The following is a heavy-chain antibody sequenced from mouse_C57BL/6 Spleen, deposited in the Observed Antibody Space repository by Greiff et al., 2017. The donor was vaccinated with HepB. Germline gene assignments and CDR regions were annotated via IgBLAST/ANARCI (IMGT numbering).Heavy chain of an antibody. D-gene: IGHD1-1*01. V-gene: IGHV5-9-1*02. Sequence: EVKVVESGEGLVKPGGSLKLSCAASGFTFSSYAMSWVRQTPEKRLEWVAYISSGGDYIYYADTVKGRFTISRDNARNTLYLQMSSLKSEDTAMYYCTREGYYGSPFAYWGQGTLVTVSA. CDR2: ISSGGDYI. CDR1: GFTFSSYA. CDR3: TREGYYGSPFAY. J-gene: IGHJ3*01.